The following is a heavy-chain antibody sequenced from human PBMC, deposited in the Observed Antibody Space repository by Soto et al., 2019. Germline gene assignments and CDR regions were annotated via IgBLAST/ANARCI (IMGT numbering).Heavy chain of an antibody. CDR1: GFTFNYYD. CDR3: AKDRNYPRDQFHY. J-gene: IGHJ4*02. Sequence: PGGSLRLSCAASGFTFNYYDIQWVRQAPGKGLEWVSAISANGQGIYYADSVRGRFTISRDNSKNTIFLHMDSLRAEDTAVYYCAKDRNYPRDQFHYWGQGTLVTVSS. V-gene: IGHV3-23*01. CDR2: ISANGQGI. D-gene: IGHD1-7*01.